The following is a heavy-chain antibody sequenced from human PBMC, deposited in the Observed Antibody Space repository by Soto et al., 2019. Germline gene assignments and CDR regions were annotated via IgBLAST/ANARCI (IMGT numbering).Heavy chain of an antibody. CDR1: GFTFSSYG. CDR3: AKDVKRGWGRWGGMDV. CDR2: ISYDGSNK. V-gene: IGHV3-30*18. J-gene: IGHJ6*02. D-gene: IGHD3-16*01. Sequence: QVQLVESGGGVVQPGRSLRLSCAASGFTFSSYGMHWVRQAPGKGLEWVAVISYDGSNKYYADSVKGRFTISRDNSKNTLYLQMNSLRAEDTAVYYCAKDVKRGWGRWGGMDVWGQGTTVTVSS.